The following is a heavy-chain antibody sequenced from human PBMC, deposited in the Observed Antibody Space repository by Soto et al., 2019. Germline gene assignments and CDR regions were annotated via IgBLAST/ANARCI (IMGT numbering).Heavy chain of an antibody. Sequence: QLHLVQSGAVVKKPGASVTVSCSASGYPVTAYYMHWVRQAPGRGLEWMGGNNPATGAAKYTQTFPGRVTMTRETSTSTVFMELSGLTSEDTAVFSCARGGGVGVAGSAAFDMWGQGTLVTVSS. D-gene: IGHD3-3*01. CDR1: GYPVTAYY. J-gene: IGHJ3*02. CDR2: NNPATGAA. CDR3: ARGGGVGVAGSAAFDM. V-gene: IGHV1-2*02.